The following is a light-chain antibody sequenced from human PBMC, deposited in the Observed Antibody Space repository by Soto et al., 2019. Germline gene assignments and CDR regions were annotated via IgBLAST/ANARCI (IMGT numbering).Light chain of an antibody. J-gene: IGKJ1*01. CDR3: QQYHIWPPWT. Sequence: EIAMTQSPATLSVSPGEGATLSCRVSQSIRSNLAWYQQRPGQAPRLLMYGASTRADGIPARFTGSGSGTEFTLTISSLQSEDFAVYYCQQYHIWPPWTSGQGTKVDIK. CDR2: GAS. CDR1: QSIRSN. V-gene: IGKV3-15*01.